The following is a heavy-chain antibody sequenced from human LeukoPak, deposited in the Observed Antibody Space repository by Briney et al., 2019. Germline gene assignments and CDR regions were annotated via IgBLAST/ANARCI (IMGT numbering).Heavy chain of an antibody. CDR3: ARDKALRNWYFDL. V-gene: IGHV4-59*01. Sequence: PSETLSLTCTVSGASLSSYYWGWVRQPPGKGLEWIGYILNTGSANYNPSLKSRVTISIDTSKNQFSLKLTSVTAADTAVYYCARDKALRNWYFDLWGRGTLATVSS. CDR1: GASLSSYY. J-gene: IGHJ2*01. CDR2: ILNTGSA.